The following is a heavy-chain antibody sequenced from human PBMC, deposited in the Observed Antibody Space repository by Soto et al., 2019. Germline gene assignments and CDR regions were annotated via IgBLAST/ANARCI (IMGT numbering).Heavy chain of an antibody. CDR3: AKDPGLYCSGGSCYSAYGMDV. D-gene: IGHD2-15*01. V-gene: IGHV3-30*04. J-gene: IGHJ6*02. Sequence: QVQLVESGGGVVQPGGSLRLSCAASRFTFSSHAMHWVRQAPGKGLEWVAVISHDGSNKYYADSVKGRFTISRDNSKNTLYLQMNSLRAEDTAVYYCAKDPGLYCSGGSCYSAYGMDVWGQGTTVTVSS. CDR2: ISHDGSNK. CDR1: RFTFSSHA.